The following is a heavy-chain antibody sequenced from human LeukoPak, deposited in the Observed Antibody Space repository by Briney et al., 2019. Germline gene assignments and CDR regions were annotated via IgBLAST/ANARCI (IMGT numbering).Heavy chain of an antibody. D-gene: IGHD2-2*01. V-gene: IGHV3-7*01. CDR2: IKPDGTQQ. CDR1: KLTFSNFW. CDR3: ARYCSRTNCDITLDY. Sequence: GGSLRLSCPASKLTFSNFWMSWVRQAQGKGLEGVANIKPDGTQQLYVDSVKGRFTISRDNAKNSLYLQMNSLRADDTAVYYCARYCSRTNCDITLDYWGQGTLVTVSS. J-gene: IGHJ4*02.